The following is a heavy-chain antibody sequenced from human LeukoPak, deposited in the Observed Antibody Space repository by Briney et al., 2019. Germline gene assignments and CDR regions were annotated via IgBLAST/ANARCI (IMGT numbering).Heavy chain of an antibody. D-gene: IGHD1-1*01. CDR1: GGSISSHY. Sequence: SETLSLTCTVSGGSISSHYWSWIRQPPGKGLEWIGYIYYSGSTNYNPSLKSRVTISVDTSKNQFSLKLSSVTAADTAVYYCARGTGLGFWGQGTLVTVSS. J-gene: IGHJ4*02. CDR2: IYYSGST. CDR3: ARGTGLGF. V-gene: IGHV4-59*11.